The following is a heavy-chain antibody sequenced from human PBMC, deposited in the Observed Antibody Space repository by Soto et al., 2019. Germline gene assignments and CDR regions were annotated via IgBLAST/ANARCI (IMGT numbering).Heavy chain of an antibody. CDR3: ARQRQWLVRGAFDY. CDR2: IYYSGST. J-gene: IGHJ4*02. D-gene: IGHD6-19*01. Sequence: QLQLQESGPGLVKPSETLSLTCTVSGGSISSSSYYWGWIRQPPGKGLEWIGSIYYSGSTYYNPSLTSRVTVSVDTSKNQFSLKRRSVTAADTAVYYCARQRQWLVRGAFDYWGQGTLVTVSS. V-gene: IGHV4-39*01. CDR1: GGSISSSSYY.